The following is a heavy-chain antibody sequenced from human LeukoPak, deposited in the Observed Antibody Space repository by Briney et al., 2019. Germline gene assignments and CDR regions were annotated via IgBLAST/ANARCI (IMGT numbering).Heavy chain of an antibody. CDR2: INHSGST. D-gene: IGHD6-13*01. J-gene: IGHJ4*02. V-gene: IGHV4-34*01. CDR1: GGSFSGYY. Sequence: SETLSLTCAVYGGSFSGYYWSWIRQPPGKGLEWIGEINHSGSTNYNPSLKSRVTISVDTSKNQFSLNLSSVTAADTAVYYCARAAAAGYWGQGTLVTVSS. CDR3: ARAAAAGY.